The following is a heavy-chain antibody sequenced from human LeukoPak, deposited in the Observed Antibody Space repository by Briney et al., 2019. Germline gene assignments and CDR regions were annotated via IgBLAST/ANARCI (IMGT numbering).Heavy chain of an antibody. Sequence: SETLSLACTVSGYSISSGYYWGWIRQPPGKGLEWIGSIYHSGNTYYNPSLKSRVTISVDTSKNQFSLKVKSVTTADTAVYYCARVESTTATSTTISTWFDPWGPGTLVTVSP. CDR3: ARVESTTATSTTISTWFDP. CDR1: GYSISSGYY. J-gene: IGHJ5*02. D-gene: IGHD2/OR15-2a*01. V-gene: IGHV4-38-2*02. CDR2: IYHSGNT.